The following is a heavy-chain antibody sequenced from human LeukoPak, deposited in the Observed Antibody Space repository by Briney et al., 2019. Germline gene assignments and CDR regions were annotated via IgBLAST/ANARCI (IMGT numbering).Heavy chain of an antibody. V-gene: IGHV3-53*01. D-gene: IGHD6-19*01. CDR3: AREFIDSSGWLNWFDP. CDR2: IYSGGST. J-gene: IGHJ5*02. CDR1: GFTVSSNY. Sequence: PGGSLRLSCAASGFTVSSNYMSWVRQAPGKGLEWVSVIYSGGSTYYSDSVKGRFTISRDNSKNTLYLQMNSLRAEDTAVYYCAREFIDSSGWLNWFDPWGRGTLVTVSS.